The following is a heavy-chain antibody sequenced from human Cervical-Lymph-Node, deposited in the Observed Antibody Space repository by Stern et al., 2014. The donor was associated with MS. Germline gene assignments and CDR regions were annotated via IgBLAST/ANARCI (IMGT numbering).Heavy chain of an antibody. D-gene: IGHD1-26*01. CDR2: IWYDGSNK. CDR1: GFTFSSYG. J-gene: IGHJ6*02. V-gene: IGHV3-33*01. Sequence: MQLVESGGGVVQPGRSLRLSCAASGFTFSSYGMHWVRQAPGKGLEWVAVIWYDGSNKYYADSVKGRFTISRDNSKNTLYLQMNSLRAEDTAVYYCARSGIPPYGMDVWGQGTTVTVSS. CDR3: ARSGIPPYGMDV.